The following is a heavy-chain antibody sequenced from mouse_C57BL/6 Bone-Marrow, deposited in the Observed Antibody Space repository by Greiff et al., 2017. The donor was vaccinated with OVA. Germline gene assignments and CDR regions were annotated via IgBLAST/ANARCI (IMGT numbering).Heavy chain of an antibody. CDR3: ARSRTGTDWYFDV. J-gene: IGHJ1*03. D-gene: IGHD4-1*01. CDR1: GYAFSSSW. V-gene: IGHV1-82*01. Sequence: QVQLQQSGPELVKPGASVKISCKASGYAFSSSWMNWVKQRPGKGLEWIGRIYPGDGDTNYNGKFKGKATLTADKSSSTAYMQLSSLTSEDSAVYFCARSRTGTDWYFDVWGTGTTVTVSS. CDR2: IYPGDGDT.